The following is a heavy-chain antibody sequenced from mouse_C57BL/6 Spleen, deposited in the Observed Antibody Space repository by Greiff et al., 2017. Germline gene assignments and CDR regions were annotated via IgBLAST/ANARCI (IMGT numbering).Heavy chain of an antibody. Sequence: VQLQQPGAELVMPGASVKLSCKASGYTFTSYWMHWVKQRPGQGLEWIGEIDPSDSYTNYNQKFKGKSTLTVDKSSSTAYMQLSSLTSEDSAVYYCARLGTTVVATGFDYWGQGTTLTVSS. CDR3: ARLGTTVVATGFDY. J-gene: IGHJ2*01. D-gene: IGHD1-1*01. V-gene: IGHV1-69*01. CDR1: GYTFTSYW. CDR2: IDPSDSYT.